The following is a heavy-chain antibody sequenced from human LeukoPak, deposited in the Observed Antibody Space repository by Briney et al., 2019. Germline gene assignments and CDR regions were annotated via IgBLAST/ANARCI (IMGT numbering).Heavy chain of an antibody. CDR3: ARDLVADPQSIGGNWFDP. CDR2: INPNSGGT. D-gene: IGHD6-19*01. V-gene: IGHV1-2*02. CDR1: GYTFTGYY. Sequence: GESLKVSCKASGYTFTGYYMHWVRQAPGQGLEWMGWINPNSGGTNYAQKFQGRVTMTRDTSISTAYMELSRLRSDDTAVYYCARDLVADPQSIGGNWFDPWGQGTLVTVSS. J-gene: IGHJ5*02.